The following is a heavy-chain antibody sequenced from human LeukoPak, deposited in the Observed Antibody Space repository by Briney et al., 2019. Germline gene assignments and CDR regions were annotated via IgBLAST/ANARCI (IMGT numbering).Heavy chain of an antibody. Sequence: SETLSLTCAVYGGSFSGYYWSWIRQPPGKGLEWIGEINHSGSTNYNPSLKSRVTISVDTSKNQFSLKLSSVTAADTAVYYCARLSPWLVGGGFDYWGQGTLVTVSS. CDR3: ARLSPWLVGGGFDY. D-gene: IGHD6-19*01. J-gene: IGHJ4*02. CDR2: INHSGST. V-gene: IGHV4-34*01. CDR1: GGSFSGYY.